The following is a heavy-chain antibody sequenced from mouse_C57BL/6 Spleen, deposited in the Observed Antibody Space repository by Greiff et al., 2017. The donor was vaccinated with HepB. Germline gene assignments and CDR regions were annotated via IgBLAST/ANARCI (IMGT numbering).Heavy chain of an antibody. Sequence: EESGPGLVKPSQSLSLTCSVTGYSITSGYYWNWIRQFPGNKLEWMGYISYDGSNNYNPSLKNRISITRDTSKNQFFLKLNSVTTEDTATYYCARGDYPWFAYWGQGTLVTVSA. D-gene: IGHD2-4*01. CDR1: GYSITSGYY. V-gene: IGHV3-6*01. CDR2: ISYDGSN. CDR3: ARGDYPWFAY. J-gene: IGHJ3*01.